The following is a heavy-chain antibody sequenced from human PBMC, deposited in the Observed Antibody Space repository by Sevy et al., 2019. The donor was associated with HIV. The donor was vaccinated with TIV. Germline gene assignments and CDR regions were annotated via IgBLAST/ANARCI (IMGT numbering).Heavy chain of an antibody. Sequence: GGSLRLSCAASGFTFSSYSMNWVRQAPGKGLEWVSSISSSSSYIYYADSVKGRFTISRDNAKNSLYLQMNSLRAEDTAMYYCARSPIRQRLTDYWGQGTLVTVSS. J-gene: IGHJ4*02. CDR2: ISSSSSYI. CDR3: ARSPIRQRLTDY. V-gene: IGHV3-21*01. D-gene: IGHD6-25*01. CDR1: GFTFSSYS.